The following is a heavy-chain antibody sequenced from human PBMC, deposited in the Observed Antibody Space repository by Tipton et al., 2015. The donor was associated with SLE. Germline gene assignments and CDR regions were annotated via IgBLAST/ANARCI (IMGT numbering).Heavy chain of an antibody. CDR2: VFNTWIT. CDR3: ARADGVVGGQLPYWYFDI. D-gene: IGHD1-26*01. J-gene: IGHJ2*01. CDR1: GVSIRTPTYY. Sequence: TLSLTCTVSGVSIRTPTYYWSWIRQPPGKGLEWIGYVFNTWITSCNPSLKSRLTISVDTSKNQFSLRLNSVTAADTAVYYCARADGVVGGQLPYWYFDIWGRGTLVTVSS. V-gene: IGHV4-61*01.